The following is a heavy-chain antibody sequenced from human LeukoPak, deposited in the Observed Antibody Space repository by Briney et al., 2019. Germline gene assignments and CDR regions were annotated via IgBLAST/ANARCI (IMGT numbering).Heavy chain of an antibody. Sequence: PGGSLRLSCAASGFTFSSYGMHWVRQAPGKGLEWVGLISYDGSNKYYADSVKGRFTISRENAKNSLYLQMNSLRAGDTAVYYCARVGDSGYDYFDYWGQGTLVTVSS. J-gene: IGHJ4*02. CDR3: ARVGDSGYDYFDY. CDR1: GFTFSSYG. V-gene: IGHV3-30*03. CDR2: ISYDGSNK. D-gene: IGHD5-12*01.